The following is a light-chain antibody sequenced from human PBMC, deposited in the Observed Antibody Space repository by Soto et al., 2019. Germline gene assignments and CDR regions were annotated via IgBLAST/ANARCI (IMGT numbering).Light chain of an antibody. J-gene: IGLJ3*02. CDR3: SSYTSSSTRV. Sequence: QSALTQPASVSGSPGQSITISCTGTSSDVGGYNYVSWYQQHPGKAPKLMIYEVSNRPSGVSNRVSGSKSANTASLTISGLQAEDEADYYCSSYTSSSTRVFGGGTKLTVL. CDR2: EVS. CDR1: SSDVGGYNY. V-gene: IGLV2-14*01.